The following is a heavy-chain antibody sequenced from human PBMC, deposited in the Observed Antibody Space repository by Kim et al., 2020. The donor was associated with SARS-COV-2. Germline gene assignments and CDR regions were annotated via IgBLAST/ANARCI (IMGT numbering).Heavy chain of an antibody. J-gene: IGHJ4*02. V-gene: IGHV4-59*08. CDR1: GGSISSYY. CDR2: IYYSGST. D-gene: IGHD3-22*01. CDR3: ARHGSSGYYLDY. Sequence: SETLSLTCTVSGGSISSYYWSWIRQPPGKGLEWIGYIYYSGSTNYNPPLKSRVTISVDTSKNQFSLKLSSVTAADTAVYYCARHGSSGYYLDYWGQGTLV.